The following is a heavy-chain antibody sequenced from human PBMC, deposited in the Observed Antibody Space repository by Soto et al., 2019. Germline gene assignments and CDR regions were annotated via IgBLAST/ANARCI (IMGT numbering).Heavy chain of an antibody. Sequence: SETLSLTCTVSGGSISSSSYYWGWIRQPPGKGLEWIGSIYYSGSTYYNPSLKSRVTISVDTSKNQFSLKLSSVTAADTAVYYCARRGNYYYMDVWGKGTTVTVSS. D-gene: IGHD3-10*01. CDR2: IYYSGST. J-gene: IGHJ6*03. V-gene: IGHV4-39*01. CDR1: GGSISSSSYY. CDR3: ARRGNYYYMDV.